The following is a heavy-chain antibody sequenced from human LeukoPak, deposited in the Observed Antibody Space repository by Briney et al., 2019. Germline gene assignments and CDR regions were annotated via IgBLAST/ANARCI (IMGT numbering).Heavy chain of an antibody. D-gene: IGHD5/OR15-5a*01. J-gene: IGHJ4*02. CDR3: ARLYDNSGG. CDR2: ISGSGGSK. CDR1: GFTFSSYA. V-gene: IGHV3-23*01. Sequence: PGGSLRLSCAASGFTFSSYAMSWVRQAPGKGLEWVSGISGSGGSKYFADSVKGRFTISRDNAKNTLYLQMNSLRAEDTAVYYCARLYDNSGGWGQGTLVTVSS.